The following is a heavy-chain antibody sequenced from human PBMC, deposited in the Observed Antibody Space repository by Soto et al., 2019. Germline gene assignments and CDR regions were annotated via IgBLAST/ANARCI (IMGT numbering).Heavy chain of an antibody. J-gene: IGHJ2*01. CDR2: IYWDYDK. CDR1: GFSLSTSGVG. CDR3: AHTVRLVEWLSGWYCDL. D-gene: IGHD3-3*01. Sequence: QITLKESGPTLVKPTQTLTLTCPFSGFSLSTSGVGVGWIRQPPGKALEWLALIYWDYDKRYSPSLKSRLTLTKDTSTTQLVLTITNMDPVDTPRHYCAHTVRLVEWLSGWYCDLWGRGTLLTVSS. V-gene: IGHV2-5*02.